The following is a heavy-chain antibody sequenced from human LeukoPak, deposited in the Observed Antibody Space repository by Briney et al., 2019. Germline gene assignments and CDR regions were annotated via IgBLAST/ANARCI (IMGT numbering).Heavy chain of an antibody. V-gene: IGHV3-30*18. CDR3: AKDSGSYPGY. CDR2: ISYDGSNK. Sequence: GGSLRLSCAASGFTFSSYGMHWVRQAPGKGLEWVAVISYDGSNKHYADSVKGRFTISRDNSKNTLYLQMNSLRAEDTAVYYCAKDSGSYPGYWGQGTLVTVSS. J-gene: IGHJ4*02. D-gene: IGHD1-26*01. CDR1: GFTFSSYG.